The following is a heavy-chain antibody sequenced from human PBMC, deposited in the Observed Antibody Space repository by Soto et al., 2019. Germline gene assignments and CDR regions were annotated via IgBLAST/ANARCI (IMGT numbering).Heavy chain of an antibody. CDR2: IYWSGDE. CDR3: ARGLATLPVFAFDI. D-gene: IGHD6-6*01. J-gene: IGHJ3*02. V-gene: IGHV2-5*01. Sequence: SGPTLVNPTQTLTLTCSFSGFSLSTSGVGVGWIRQSPGKALEWLALIYWSGDEHYRPSLKSRLSIIKDTSKNHVVLIMTDMDPVDTATYYCARGLATLPVFAFDIWGQGTMVTVS. CDR1: GFSLSTSGVG.